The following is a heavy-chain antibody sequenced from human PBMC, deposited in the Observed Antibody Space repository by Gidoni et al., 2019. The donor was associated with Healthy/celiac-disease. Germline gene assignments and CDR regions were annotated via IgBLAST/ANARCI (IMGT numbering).Heavy chain of an antibody. J-gene: IGHJ4*02. CDR1: GFTSSSYG. CDR2: IWYDGSNK. V-gene: IGHV3-33*01. D-gene: IGHD3-22*01. Sequence: QVQLVESGGGVVQPGRSLRLSCAASGFTSSSYGMHWVRQAPGKGMEWVAVIWYDGSNKYYADSVKCRFTISRDNSKNTLYLQMNSLRAEDTAVYYCARERAGTDSSGYFYYFDYWGQGTLVTVSS. CDR3: ARERAGTDSSGYFYYFDY.